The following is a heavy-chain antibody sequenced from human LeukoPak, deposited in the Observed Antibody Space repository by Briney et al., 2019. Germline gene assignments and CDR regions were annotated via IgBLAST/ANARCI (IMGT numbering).Heavy chain of an antibody. D-gene: IGHD3-22*01. CDR3: ASVSSGYYGDFDY. J-gene: IGHJ4*02. CDR1: GYTFTGYY. V-gene: IGHV1-2*02. CDR2: INPNSGGT. Sequence: ASVKVSCKASGYTFTGYYMHWVRQAPGQGLEWMGWINPNSGGTNYAQKFQGRVTMTRDTSISTAYMELSRLRSDDTAVYYCASVSSGYYGDFDYWGQGTLVTVSS.